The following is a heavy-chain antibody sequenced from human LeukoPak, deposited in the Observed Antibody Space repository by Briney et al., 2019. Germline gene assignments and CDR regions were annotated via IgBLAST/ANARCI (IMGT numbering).Heavy chain of an antibody. CDR3: ARRRAEGGSNGHYNWFDP. Sequence: PSETLSLTCTVSGDSINAYYWGWIRQPPGKGREGIGYIYFSGTTKYNPSLESRVTISVDTSKNQFSLKLSSVTAADTAVYYCARRRAEGGSNGHYNWFDPWGQGILVTVSS. V-gene: IGHV4-59*08. CDR2: IYFSGTT. CDR1: GDSINAYY. D-gene: IGHD6-13*01. J-gene: IGHJ5*02.